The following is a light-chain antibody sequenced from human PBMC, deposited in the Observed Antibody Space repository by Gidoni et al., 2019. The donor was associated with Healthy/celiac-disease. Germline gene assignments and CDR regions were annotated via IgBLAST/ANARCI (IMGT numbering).Light chain of an antibody. J-gene: IGKJ5*01. CDR2: DAS. CDR3: QQRSNWPRSIT. CDR1: QSVSSY. V-gene: IGKV3-11*01. Sequence: EIVLTQCPATLSLSPGERATLSCRASQSVSSYLAWYQQKPGQAPRLLIYDASNRATGIPARFSGSGSGTDFTLTISSLEPEDFAVYYCQQRSNWPRSITFGQGTRLEIK.